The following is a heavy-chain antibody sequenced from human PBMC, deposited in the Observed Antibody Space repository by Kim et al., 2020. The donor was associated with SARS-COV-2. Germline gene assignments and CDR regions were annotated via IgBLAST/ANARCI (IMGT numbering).Heavy chain of an antibody. V-gene: IGHV3-30*04. CDR2: ISYDGSNK. Sequence: GGSLRLSCAASGFTFSSYAMHWVRQAPGKGLEWVAVISYDGSNKYYADSVKGRFTISRDNSKNTLYLQMNSLRAEDTAVYYCARDPVVAAFTDFWSGYLDYWGQGTLVTVSS. CDR1: GFTFSSYA. J-gene: IGHJ4*02. CDR3: ARDPVVAAFTDFWSGYLDY. D-gene: IGHD3-3*01.